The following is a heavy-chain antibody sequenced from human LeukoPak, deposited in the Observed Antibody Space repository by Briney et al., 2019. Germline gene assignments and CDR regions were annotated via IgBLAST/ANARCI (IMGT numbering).Heavy chain of an antibody. J-gene: IGHJ4*02. CDR3: ARASGFYGH. CDR2: INHSGST. CDR1: GGSFSGYY. D-gene: IGHD3-3*01. V-gene: IGHV4-34*01. Sequence: PSETLSLTCAVYGGSFSGYYWSWIRQPPGKGLEWIGEINHSGSTNYNPSLKSRVTISVDTSKNHFSLKLSSVTAADTAVYYCARASGFYGHWGQGTLVTVSS.